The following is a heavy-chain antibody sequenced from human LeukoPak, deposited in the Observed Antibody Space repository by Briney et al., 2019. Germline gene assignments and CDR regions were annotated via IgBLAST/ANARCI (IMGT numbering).Heavy chain of an antibody. CDR3: ARDDGGNTGYENFDY. CDR1: GYTFTTYY. V-gene: IGHV1-2*02. Sequence: GASVKVSCKASGYTFTTYYMHWVRQAARQRLECMGWVNPNSGGTNYAQKFQGRVTMTRDTSISTAYIELSRMRIDDTAVYYCARDDGGNTGYENFDYWGQGTLVTVSS. CDR2: VNPNSGGT. D-gene: IGHD5-12*01. J-gene: IGHJ4*02.